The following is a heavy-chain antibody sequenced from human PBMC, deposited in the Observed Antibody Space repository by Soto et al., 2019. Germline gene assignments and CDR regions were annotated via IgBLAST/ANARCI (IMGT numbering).Heavy chain of an antibody. V-gene: IGHV3-15*07. CDR3: TPLALKYSSGWYEFSD. CDR2: IKSKTDGGTT. Sequence: GGALRLSFAASGFTLSNVWVNLVRQAPGKGGEWVGRIKSKTDGGTTDYAAPVKGRFTISRDDSKNTLYLQMNSLKTEDTAVYYCTPLALKYSSGWYEFSDWGQGTLVTVSS. D-gene: IGHD6-19*01. CDR1: GFTLSNVW. J-gene: IGHJ4*02.